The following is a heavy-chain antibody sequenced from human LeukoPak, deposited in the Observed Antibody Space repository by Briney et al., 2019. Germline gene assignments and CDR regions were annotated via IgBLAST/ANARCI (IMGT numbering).Heavy chain of an antibody. Sequence: SETLSLTCTVSGYSISSGYYWGWIRQPPGKGLEWIGSIYHSGSTYYNPSLKSRVTISVDTSKNQFSLKLSSVTAADTAVYYCARGSFYRSGGSCSQGGFDYWGQGTLVTVSS. J-gene: IGHJ4*02. CDR3: ARGSFYRSGGSCSQGGFDY. CDR1: GYSISSGYY. CDR2: IYHSGST. D-gene: IGHD2-15*01. V-gene: IGHV4-38-2*02.